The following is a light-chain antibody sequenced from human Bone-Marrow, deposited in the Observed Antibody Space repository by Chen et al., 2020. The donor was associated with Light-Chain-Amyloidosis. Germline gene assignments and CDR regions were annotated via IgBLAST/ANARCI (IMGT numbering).Light chain of an antibody. CDR1: SSNIGRND. V-gene: IGLV1-44*01. CDR3: AAWDDSLHLWV. CDR2: GNN. J-gene: IGLJ3*02. Sequence: VRTQPPPASATPGAGVNLLRSGSSSNIGRNDVRWYQHLPGTAPKFLIFGNNQRPSGVPDRFSVSKSGTSASLAISGLQSEDEADYYCAAWDDSLHLWVFGGGTKLTV.